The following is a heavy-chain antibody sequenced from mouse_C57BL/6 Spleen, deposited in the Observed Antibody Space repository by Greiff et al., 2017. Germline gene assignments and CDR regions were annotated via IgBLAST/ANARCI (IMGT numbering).Heavy chain of an antibody. V-gene: IGHV1-61*01. CDR3: CGGPHYFGY. Sequence: VQLQQPGAELVRPGSSVKLSCKASGYTFTSYWMGWVKQRPGQGLEWIGNIYPSDSETHYNQKFKDKATLTVDKSSSTAYMQLSSLTSEDSAVYDCCGGPHYFGYWGQGTTLTVAS. CDR2: IYPSDSET. D-gene: IGHD1-1*02. CDR1: GYTFTSYW. J-gene: IGHJ2*01.